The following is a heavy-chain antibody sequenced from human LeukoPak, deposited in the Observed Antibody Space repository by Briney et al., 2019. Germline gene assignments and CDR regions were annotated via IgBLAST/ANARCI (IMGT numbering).Heavy chain of an antibody. Sequence: GRSLRLSCAASGFTFCSYAMHWVRQAPGKGLEWVAVISYDGSNKYYADSVKGRFTISRDNSKNTLYLQMNSLRAEDTAVYYCARDPQEQWLTINWFDPWGQGTLVTVSS. J-gene: IGHJ5*02. D-gene: IGHD6-19*01. CDR2: ISYDGSNK. CDR3: ARDPQEQWLTINWFDP. V-gene: IGHV3-30-3*01. CDR1: GFTFCSYA.